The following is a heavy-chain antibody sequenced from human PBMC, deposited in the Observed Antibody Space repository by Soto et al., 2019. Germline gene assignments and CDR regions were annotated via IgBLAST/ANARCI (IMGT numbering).Heavy chain of an antibody. J-gene: IGHJ4*02. Sequence: GGFISSYYWSWIRQPPGKGLEWIGYIYYRGSTNNNPSLKSRVTISVETSKNKFSLKLSSVTAADTAVYYFAIVAPGLARPPMFHYYFVYWGQGTLVTVSS. CDR3: AIVAPGLARPPMFHYYFVY. D-gene: IGHD3-10*02. CDR2: IYYRGST. CDR1: GGFISSYY. V-gene: IGHV4-59*01.